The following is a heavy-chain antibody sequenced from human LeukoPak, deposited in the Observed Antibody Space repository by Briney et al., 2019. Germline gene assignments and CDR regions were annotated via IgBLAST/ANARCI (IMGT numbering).Heavy chain of an antibody. CDR1: GFIFSRYW. D-gene: IGHD6-6*01. J-gene: IGHJ4*02. Sequence: GGSLRLSCAASGFIFSRYWMYWVRQAPGKGLELVASIKLDGSEQYYVDSVKGRFTISRDNAKSSLYLQMNSLRAEDTAVYFCARAPARARLDYWGQGTLVTVSS. CDR3: ARAPARARLDY. CDR2: IKLDGSEQ. V-gene: IGHV3-7*01.